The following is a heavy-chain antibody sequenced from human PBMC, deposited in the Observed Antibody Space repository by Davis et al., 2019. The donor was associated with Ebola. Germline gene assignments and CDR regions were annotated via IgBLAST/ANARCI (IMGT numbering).Heavy chain of an antibody. V-gene: IGHV4-59*12. CDR2: IHYLGNT. J-gene: IGHJ5*02. Sequence: GSLRLSCTVSGGSINNYFWSWIRQSPGKGLEWIGNIHYLGNTYYNPSLKSRVTISVDTSKNQVSLRLSSVTAADTAVYYCARSITIIRGVIPWFDPWGQGTLVTVSS. CDR1: GGSINNYF. CDR3: ARSITIIRGVIPWFDP. D-gene: IGHD3-10*01.